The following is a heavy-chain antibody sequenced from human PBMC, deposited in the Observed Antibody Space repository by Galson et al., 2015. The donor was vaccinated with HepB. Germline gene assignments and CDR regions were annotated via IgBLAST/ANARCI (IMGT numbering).Heavy chain of an antibody. J-gene: IGHJ5*02. CDR1: ALPFSHAP. CDR2: ITSQTHSCTT. D-gene: IGHD4-11*01. Sequence: SLRLSCSASALPFSHAPLNWVRPAPGQRLEWVRRITSQTHSCTTDYPAPVKGRFTISRDDSKNTLYLQVNSLKNEDTAVYYCSTVRYDYSKARYHWGRGTLVTVSS. V-gene: IGHV3-15*01. CDR3: STVRYDYSKARYH.